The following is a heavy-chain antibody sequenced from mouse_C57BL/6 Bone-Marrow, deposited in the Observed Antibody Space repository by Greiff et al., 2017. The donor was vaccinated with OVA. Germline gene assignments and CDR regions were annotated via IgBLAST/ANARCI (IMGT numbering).Heavy chain of an antibody. CDR1: GYTFTSYW. Sequence: QVQLKQPGAELVKPGASVKMSCKASGYTFTSYWITWVKQRPGQGLEWIGDIYPGSGSTNYNEKFKSKATLTVDTSSSTAYMQLRSLTSEDSAVYYCARKTGRNWYFDVWGTGTTVTVSS. CDR2: IYPGSGST. J-gene: IGHJ1*03. V-gene: IGHV1-55*01. CDR3: ARKTGRNWYFDV.